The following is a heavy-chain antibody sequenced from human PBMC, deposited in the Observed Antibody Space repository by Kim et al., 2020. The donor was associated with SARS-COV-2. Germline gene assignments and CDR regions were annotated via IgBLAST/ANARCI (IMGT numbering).Heavy chain of an antibody. CDR1: GFTFSDYW. CDR3: VRYESGRFDP. D-gene: IGHD3-16*01. Sequence: GGSLRLSCAASGFTFSDYWMIWVRQAPGKGLEWVANIKEDGSEKYYVDSVKGRFTISRDNANNSLYLQMNYLGGDDTAVYYCVRYESGRFDPWGQGTLLT. V-gene: IGHV3-7*01. J-gene: IGHJ5*02. CDR2: IKEDGSEK.